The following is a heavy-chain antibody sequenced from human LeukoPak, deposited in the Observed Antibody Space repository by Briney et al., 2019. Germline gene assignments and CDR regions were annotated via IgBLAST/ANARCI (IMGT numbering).Heavy chain of an antibody. D-gene: IGHD3-10*01. Sequence: SVKVSCKASGGTFSSYAISWVRQAPGQGLEWMGGIIPIFGTANYAQKFQGRVTITADESTSTAYMELSSLRSEDTAVYYCARVPYGSPNWFDPWGQGTLVTVSS. CDR1: GGTFSSYA. CDR3: ARVPYGSPNWFDP. V-gene: IGHV1-69*13. J-gene: IGHJ5*02. CDR2: IIPIFGTA.